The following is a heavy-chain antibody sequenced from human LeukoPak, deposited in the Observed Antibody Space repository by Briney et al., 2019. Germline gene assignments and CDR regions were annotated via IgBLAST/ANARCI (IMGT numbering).Heavy chain of an antibody. J-gene: IGHJ5*02. CDR2: INSDGSST. D-gene: IGHD6-13*01. CDR3: ARSSSTTNWSDP. CDR1: GFTFSSYW. Sequence: GGSLRLSCAASGFTFSSYWMHWVCQAPGKGLVWVSRINSDGSSTSSADSVKGRFTISRDNAKKPLYLQMNSPRAEDTAVYYCARSSSTTNWSDPWGQGTLVTVSS. V-gene: IGHV3-74*01.